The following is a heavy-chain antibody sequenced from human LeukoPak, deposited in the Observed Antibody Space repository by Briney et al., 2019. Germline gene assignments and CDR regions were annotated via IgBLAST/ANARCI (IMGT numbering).Heavy chain of an antibody. D-gene: IGHD6-19*01. J-gene: IGHJ4*02. CDR1: GFTFGSYA. Sequence: GGSLRLSYAASGFTFGSYAMYWVRQAPGKGLEWVSGISGSGGSTFYADSVKGRFTISRGNSENTVYLQMNSLRADDTAVYYCAKTTAGYSSGRYPGWPVDYWGQGTLVTVSS. V-gene: IGHV3-23*01. CDR2: ISGSGGST. CDR3: AKTTAGYSSGRYPGWPVDY.